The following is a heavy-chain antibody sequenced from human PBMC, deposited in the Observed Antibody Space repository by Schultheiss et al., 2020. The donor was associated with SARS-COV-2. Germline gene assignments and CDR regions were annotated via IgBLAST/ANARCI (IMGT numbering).Heavy chain of an antibody. J-gene: IGHJ3*02. Sequence: QTLSLTCTVSGGSISSYYWSWIRQPPGKGLEWIGYIYYSGSTNYNPSLKSRVTISVDTSKNQFSLKLSSVTAADTAVYYCARVRFGGYAFDIWGQGTMVTVSS. D-gene: IGHD3-10*01. V-gene: IGHV4-59*01. CDR3: ARVRFGGYAFDI. CDR2: IYYSGST. CDR1: GGSISSYY.